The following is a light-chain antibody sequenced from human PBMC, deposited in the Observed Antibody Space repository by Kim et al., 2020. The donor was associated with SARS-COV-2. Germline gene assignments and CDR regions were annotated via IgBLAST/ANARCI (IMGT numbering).Light chain of an antibody. CDR3: QSADSSGTYVV. Sequence: SPGQTARITCSGDALTKQYAYWYQQKPGQAPVLVIYKDSERHSGIPERFSGSSSGTTVTLTISGVQAEDEADYYCQSADSSGTYVVFGGGTQLTVL. V-gene: IGLV3-25*03. CDR2: KDS. CDR1: ALTKQY. J-gene: IGLJ2*01.